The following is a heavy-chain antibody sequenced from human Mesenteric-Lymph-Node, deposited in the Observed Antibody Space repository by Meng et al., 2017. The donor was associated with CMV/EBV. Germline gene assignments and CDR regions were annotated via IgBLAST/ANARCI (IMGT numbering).Heavy chain of an antibody. Sequence: SETLSLTCTVSGGSVRNGDSYWNWIRQPPGKGLEWIGYMYHNGGTRYNPSLKSRVTISIDKSKNQFSLRLNSVTAADTAVYYCARGGVGVSPYAMDVWGQGTTVTVSS. CDR2: MYHNGGT. V-gene: IGHV4-61*08. D-gene: IGHD3-16*01. J-gene: IGHJ6*02. CDR3: ARGGVGVSPYAMDV. CDR1: GGSVRNGDSY.